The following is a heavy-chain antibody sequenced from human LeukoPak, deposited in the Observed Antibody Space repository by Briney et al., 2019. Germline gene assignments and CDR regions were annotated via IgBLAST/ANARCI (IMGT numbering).Heavy chain of an antibody. D-gene: IGHD3-3*01. CDR1: GFTFRSYA. CDR3: ARQSDYDFWRGYYTLYYYYGMDV. Sequence: GGSLRLSCAASGFTFRSYAMHWVRQAPGKGLEWVAVISYDGSNKYYADSVKGRFTISRDNSKNTLYLQMNSLRAEDTAVYYCARQSDYDFWRGYYTLYYYYGMDVWGQGTTVTVSS. CDR2: ISYDGSNK. V-gene: IGHV3-30-3*01. J-gene: IGHJ6*02.